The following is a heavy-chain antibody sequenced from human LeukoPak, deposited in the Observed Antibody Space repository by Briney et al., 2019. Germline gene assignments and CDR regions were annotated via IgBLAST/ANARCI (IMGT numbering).Heavy chain of an antibody. V-gene: IGHV4-34*01. J-gene: IGHJ5*02. CDR2: INPSRNT. Sequence: SETLSLTCAVFGGSFSGYYWNWIRQPPGKGLEWIGQINPSRNTNYNPSLKSRVTISVDTSKNQFSLKLSSVTAADTAVYYCARSAYNWNYAWFDPWGQGTLVTVSS. CDR1: GGSFSGYY. D-gene: IGHD1-7*01. CDR3: ARSAYNWNYAWFDP.